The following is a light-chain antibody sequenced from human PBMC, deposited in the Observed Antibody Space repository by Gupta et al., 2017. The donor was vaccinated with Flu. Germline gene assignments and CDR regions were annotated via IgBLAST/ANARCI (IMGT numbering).Light chain of an antibody. V-gene: IGLV1-44*01. CDR1: SSDVGSNY. J-gene: IGLJ3*02. CDR3: AAGDDSRGCWV. CDR2: TNN. Sequence: QSLLTQPPSVSGPPGPSVTISCSGSSSDVGSNYVNWYQQFPGAAPRLLIYTNNQRHSGVPDRFSGSKSGTSATLAISGLQAKDEAAYYCAAGDDSRGCWVFGGGTKLTVL.